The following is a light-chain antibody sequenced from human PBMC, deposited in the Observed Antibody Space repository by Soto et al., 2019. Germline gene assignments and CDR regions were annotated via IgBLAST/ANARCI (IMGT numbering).Light chain of an antibody. J-gene: IGKJ3*01. Sequence: EIVLTQSPATLSLSPGERATLSCRASQSVSSYLAWYQQKPGQAPRLLIYDTSKRATGIPARFSGSGSGTDFTLTISGVEAEDFAVYDCQQRTNWPRSFTFGPGTKVDIK. CDR1: QSVSSY. V-gene: IGKV3-11*01. CDR2: DTS. CDR3: QQRTNWPRSFT.